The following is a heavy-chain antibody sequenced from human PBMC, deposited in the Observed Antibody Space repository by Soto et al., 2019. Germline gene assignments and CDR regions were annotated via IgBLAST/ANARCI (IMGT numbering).Heavy chain of an antibody. J-gene: IGHJ5*02. CDR3: AKDSRDITIFGVVIIRFGWFDP. V-gene: IGHV3-23*01. Sequence: EVQLLESGGGLVQPGGSLRLSCAASGFTFSSYAMSWVRQAPGKGLEWVSAISGSGGSTYYADSVKGRFTISRDNSKNTLYLQMNSLRAEDTAVYYCAKDSRDITIFGVVIIRFGWFDPWGQGTLVTVSS. CDR1: GFTFSSYA. D-gene: IGHD3-3*01. CDR2: ISGSGGST.